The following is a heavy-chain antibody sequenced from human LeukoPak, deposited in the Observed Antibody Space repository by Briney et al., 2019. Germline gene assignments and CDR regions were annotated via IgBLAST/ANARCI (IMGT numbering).Heavy chain of an antibody. Sequence: SETLSLTCTVSGGSIISSDYYWGWIRQPPVKRLEWIGEINHSGSTSYNPSLKSRVTISVDTSKNQFSLKLSSVTAADTAVYYCARGRRSIVVVPAARRGYYYMDVWGNGTTVTVSS. V-gene: IGHV4-39*07. D-gene: IGHD2-2*01. J-gene: IGHJ6*03. CDR2: INHSGST. CDR3: ARGRRSIVVVPAARRGYYYMDV. CDR1: GGSIISSDYY.